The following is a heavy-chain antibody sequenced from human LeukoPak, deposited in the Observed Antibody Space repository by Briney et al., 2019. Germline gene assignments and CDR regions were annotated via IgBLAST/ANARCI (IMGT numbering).Heavy chain of an antibody. CDR2: IYYSGST. D-gene: IGHD4-23*01. CDR3: AISDYGGSTDY. CDR1: GGSISSYY. Sequence: SETLSLTCTVSGGSISSYYWSWIRQPPGKGLEWIGYIYYSGSTNYNPSLKSRVTISVDTSKNQFSLKLSSVTAADTAVYYWAISDYGGSTDYWGQGTLVTVSS. V-gene: IGHV4-59*01. J-gene: IGHJ4*02.